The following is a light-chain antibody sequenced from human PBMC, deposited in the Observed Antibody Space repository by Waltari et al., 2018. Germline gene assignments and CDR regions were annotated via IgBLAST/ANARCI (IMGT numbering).Light chain of an antibody. CDR2: EVN. CDR1: RLDVDSYNL. J-gene: IGLJ1*01. Sequence: QSALTPPASVSGSPGQSITLSCTGSRLDVDSYNLSSWYQQNPGKAPKLIIYEVNKRPSGVSYRFSGSKSGNTASLTISGLQADDEADYYCCSYAGTSIYVFGTGTKVTV. CDR3: CSYAGTSIYV. V-gene: IGLV2-23*02.